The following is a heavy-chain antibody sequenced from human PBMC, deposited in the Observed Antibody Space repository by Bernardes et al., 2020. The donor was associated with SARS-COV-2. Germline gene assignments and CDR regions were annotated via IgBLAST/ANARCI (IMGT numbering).Heavy chain of an antibody. V-gene: IGHV4-34*01. CDR1: GGSFGDSY. Sequence: SETLSLTCAVFGGSFGDSYWHWIRQSPGRGLEWIGEINHKGTTNYNPSLESRVTISADTSINQFSLSLRSVTATDTAVYYCARCLKDLWFGNNWFDPWGQGVLVTVAS. CDR3: ARCLKDLWFGNNWFDP. CDR2: INHKGTT. J-gene: IGHJ5*02. D-gene: IGHD3-10*01.